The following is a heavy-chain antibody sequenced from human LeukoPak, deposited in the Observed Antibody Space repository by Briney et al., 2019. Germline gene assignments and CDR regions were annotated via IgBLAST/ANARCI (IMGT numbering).Heavy chain of an antibody. CDR3: AKGGMVRGVIIAPFDY. Sequence: GGSLRLSCAASGFTFSNYWMHWVRQAPGKGLEWVSGISWNSGSIGYADSVKGRFTISRDNAKNSLYLQMNSLRAEDTALYYCAKGGMVRGVIIAPFDYWGQGTLVTVSS. CDR1: GFTFSNYW. CDR2: ISWNSGSI. D-gene: IGHD3-10*01. J-gene: IGHJ4*02. V-gene: IGHV3-9*01.